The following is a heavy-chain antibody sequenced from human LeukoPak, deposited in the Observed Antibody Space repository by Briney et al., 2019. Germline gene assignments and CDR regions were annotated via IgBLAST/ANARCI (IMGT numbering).Heavy chain of an antibody. Sequence: GESPKISCQGSGYSFSNYWIGWVRQMPGKGLEWMGIIYPGDSDTRYSPSFQGQVTISADKSISTAYLQWSSLKASDTAMYYCARRYCSSTICDTYFQHWGQGTLVTVSS. CDR3: ARRYCSSTICDTYFQH. CDR2: IYPGDSDT. CDR1: GYSFSNYW. V-gene: IGHV5-51*01. D-gene: IGHD2-2*02. J-gene: IGHJ1*01.